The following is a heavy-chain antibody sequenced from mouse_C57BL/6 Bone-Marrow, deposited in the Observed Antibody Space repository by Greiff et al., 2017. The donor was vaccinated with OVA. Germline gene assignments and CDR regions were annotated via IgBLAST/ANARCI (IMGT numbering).Heavy chain of an antibody. V-gene: IGHV3-6*01. CDR1: GYSITSGYY. J-gene: IGHJ4*01. Sequence: ESGPGLVKPSQSLSLTCSVTGYSITSGYYWNWIRQFPGNKLEWMGYISYDGSNNYNPSLKNRISITRDTSKNQLFLKLNSVTTEDTATYYCASAKMDYWGQGTSVTVSS. CDR3: ASAKMDY. CDR2: ISYDGSN.